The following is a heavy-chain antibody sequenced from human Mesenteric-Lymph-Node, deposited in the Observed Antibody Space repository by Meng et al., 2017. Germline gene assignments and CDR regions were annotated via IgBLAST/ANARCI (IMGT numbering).Heavy chain of an antibody. Sequence: GESLKISCAASGFTFSSYWMHWVRQAPGKGLVWVSRINSDGSSTSYADSVKGRFTISRDNSNNTLYLQMNSLRAEDTAVYYCAKTYDSRSSRDYWGQGTLVTVS. J-gene: IGHJ4*02. CDR2: INSDGSST. V-gene: IGHV3-74*01. CDR3: AKTYDSRSSRDY. CDR1: GFTFSSYW. D-gene: IGHD3-22*01.